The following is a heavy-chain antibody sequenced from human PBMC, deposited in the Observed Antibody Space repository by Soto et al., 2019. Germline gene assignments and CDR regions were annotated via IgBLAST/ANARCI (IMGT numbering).Heavy chain of an antibody. Sequence: QVQLVESGGGVVQPGRSLRVSCAASGFTFSSYGMHWVRQAPGKGLEWVTFISYDGSNKYYADSVKGRFTISRYNSKNALYLQMNSLRAEDTAVYYCAKALGELSPESYDYWGQGIMVTVSS. CDR2: ISYDGSNK. D-gene: IGHD3-16*02. V-gene: IGHV3-30*18. CDR1: GFTFSSYG. CDR3: AKALGELSPESYDY. J-gene: IGHJ4*02.